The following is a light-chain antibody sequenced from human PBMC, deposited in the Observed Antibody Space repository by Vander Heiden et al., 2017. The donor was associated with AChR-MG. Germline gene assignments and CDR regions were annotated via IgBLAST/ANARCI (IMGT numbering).Light chain of an antibody. J-gene: IGKJ2*01. CDR3: QYYGSSPYT. Sequence: DIVLTQSPGTLSLSPGERATLSCRASQSIISSYLGWYQQKPGQAPRLLIYVASSRATGIPDRFSGSGSATDFTLTISRLEPEDFAVYYCQYYGSSPYTFGQWTKLEIK. V-gene: IGKV3-20*01. CDR2: VAS. CDR1: QSIISSY.